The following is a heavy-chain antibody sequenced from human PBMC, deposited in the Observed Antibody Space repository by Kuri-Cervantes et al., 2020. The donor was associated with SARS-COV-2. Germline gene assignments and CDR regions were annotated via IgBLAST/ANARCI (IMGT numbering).Heavy chain of an antibody. V-gene: IGHV4-4*02. CDR1: GGSISSNKW. D-gene: IGHD3-9*01. CDR2: IYHSGST. J-gene: IGHJ5*02. Sequence: GSLRLSCAVSGGSISSNKWWSWVRQPPGKGLEWIGEIYHSGSTNYNPSLKSRVTISVDKSKNQFSLKLSSVTAADTAVYYCARDKGILTGYYTGWFDPWGQGTLVTVSS. CDR3: ARDKGILTGYYTGWFDP.